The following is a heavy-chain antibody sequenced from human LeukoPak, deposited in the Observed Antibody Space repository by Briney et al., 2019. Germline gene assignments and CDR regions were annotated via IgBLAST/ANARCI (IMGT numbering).Heavy chain of an antibody. V-gene: IGHV1-2*02. CDR1: GYTFTRYY. J-gene: IGHJ4*02. CDR2: INPNSGGT. Sequence: ASVKVSCKASGYTFTRYYMHWVRQAPGQGLEWMGWINPNSGGTNYAQKFQGRVTMTRDTSISTAYMELSRLRSDDTAVYYCARGTVWIYYDSSGYYSGGPYYFDYWGQGTLVTVSS. D-gene: IGHD3-22*01. CDR3: ARGTVWIYYDSSGYYSGGPYYFDY.